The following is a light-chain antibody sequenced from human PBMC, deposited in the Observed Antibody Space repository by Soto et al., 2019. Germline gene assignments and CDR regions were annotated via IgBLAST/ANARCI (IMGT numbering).Light chain of an antibody. CDR3: SSYTSTSSLV. CDR1: SSDVGGYDH. CDR2: AVS. Sequence: QSALTQPPSASGSPGQSVTIPCTGTSSDVGGYDHVSWYQQHPGKAPTLIIYAVSNRPSGISNRFSGSKSGNTASLTISGLQAEDEADYYCSSYTSTSSLVFGGGTKLTVL. V-gene: IGLV2-14*01. J-gene: IGLJ2*01.